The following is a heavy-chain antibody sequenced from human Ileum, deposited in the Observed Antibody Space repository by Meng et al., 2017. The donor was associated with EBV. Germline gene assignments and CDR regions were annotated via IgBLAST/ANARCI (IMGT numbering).Heavy chain of an antibody. D-gene: IGHD3-10*01. CDR1: GGTFPNYA. CDR3: ARDQAMIRY. J-gene: IGHJ4*02. Sequence: VQLGQSGAEVKEPGSSGKVLCKASGGTFPNYAINWVRQAPGQGLGWMGGAIPVFGTPNYAQKYQGRVTITADESTNTAYMELYSLRSEDTAVYYCARDQAMIRYWGQGTLVTVSS. V-gene: IGHV1-69*01. CDR2: AIPVFGTP.